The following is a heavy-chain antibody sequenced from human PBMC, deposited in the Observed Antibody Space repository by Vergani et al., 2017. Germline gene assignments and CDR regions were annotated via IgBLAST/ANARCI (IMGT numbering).Heavy chain of an antibody. J-gene: IGHJ5*02. CDR3: AKELGTSSGGGLFGP. V-gene: IGHV3-9*02. CDR2: ISWNSNSI. Sequence: EVQLEESGGGLVLPGRSLRLSCVASGFTSAGYAMHWVRQAPGKGLEWVSGISWNSNSIGYADSVKGRFTISRDNAKNSLYLQMNSLRAEDTALYYCAKELGTSSGGGLFGPWGQGTLVTVSS. CDR1: GFTSAGYA. D-gene: IGHD6-6*01.